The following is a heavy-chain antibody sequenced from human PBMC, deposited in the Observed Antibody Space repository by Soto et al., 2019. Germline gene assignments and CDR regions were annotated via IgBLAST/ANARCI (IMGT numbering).Heavy chain of an antibody. Sequence: QDQLVQSGGEVKKPGASVKVSCKASGYTFTSYGFSWVRQAPGQGPEWMGWISSNTGYTNHAQKLQDRVTMTTDTSAGTANMELRSLRSYDTAVDYCARYLGLHNGYYSGMDVWGQGTTVTVSS. V-gene: IGHV1-18*04. J-gene: IGHJ6*02. D-gene: IGHD2-8*01. CDR3: ARYLGLHNGYYSGMDV. CDR1: GYTFTSYG. CDR2: ISSNTGYT.